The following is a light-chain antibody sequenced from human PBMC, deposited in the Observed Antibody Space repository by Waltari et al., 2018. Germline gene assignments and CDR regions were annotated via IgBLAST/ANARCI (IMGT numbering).Light chain of an antibody. Sequence: QSALTQPASVSGSPGQSITISCTGTSSAVGSYNLVSWYQQHTGKAPKLMIYEVSKRPSGVSNRFSGSKSGNTASLTISGLQAEDEADYYCCSYAGSSTFVFGGGTKLTVL. V-gene: IGLV2-23*02. J-gene: IGLJ2*01. CDR1: SSAVGSYNL. CDR2: EVS. CDR3: CSYAGSSTFV.